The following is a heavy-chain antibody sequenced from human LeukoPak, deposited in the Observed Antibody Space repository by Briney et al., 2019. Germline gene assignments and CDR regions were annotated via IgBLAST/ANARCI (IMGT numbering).Heavy chain of an antibody. CDR2: IYYSGST. Sequence: SETLFLTCTVSGGSISSYYWSWIRQPPGKGLEWVGYIYYSGSTNYNPSLKSRVTMSVDTSKNQFSLKLSSVTAADTAVYYCATYSGGHIDYWGQGSLVTVSS. V-gene: IGHV4-59*01. CDR1: GGSISSYY. CDR3: ATYSGGHIDY. J-gene: IGHJ4*02. D-gene: IGHD5-12*01.